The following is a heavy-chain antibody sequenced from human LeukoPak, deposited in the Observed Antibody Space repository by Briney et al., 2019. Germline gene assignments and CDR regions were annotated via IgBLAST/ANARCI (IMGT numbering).Heavy chain of an antibody. V-gene: IGHV3-7*01. CDR2: IKQDGNEK. CDR1: GFTFSSYW. D-gene: IGHD1-7*01. CDR3: ARDRTGTTGDPRDYYGMDV. J-gene: IGHJ6*02. Sequence: GGSLRLSCAASGFTFSSYWMTWVRQSPGKGLEWVANIKQDGNEKSYVDSVKGRFTISRDNAKNSLYLQMDSLRAEDTAVYYCARDRTGTTGDPRDYYGMDVWGQGTTVTVSS.